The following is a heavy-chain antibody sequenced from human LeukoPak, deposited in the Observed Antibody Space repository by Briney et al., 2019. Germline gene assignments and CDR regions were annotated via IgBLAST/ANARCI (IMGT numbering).Heavy chain of an antibody. CDR3: AGREYYYDSSGSARDY. Sequence: SETLSLTCAVYGGSFSGYYWSWIRQPPGKGLEWIGEINHSGSTNYNPSLKSRVTISVDTSKNQFSLKLSSVTAADTAVYYCAGREYYYDSSGSARDYWGQGTLVTVSS. D-gene: IGHD3-22*01. V-gene: IGHV4-34*01. CDR2: INHSGST. J-gene: IGHJ4*02. CDR1: GGSFSGYY.